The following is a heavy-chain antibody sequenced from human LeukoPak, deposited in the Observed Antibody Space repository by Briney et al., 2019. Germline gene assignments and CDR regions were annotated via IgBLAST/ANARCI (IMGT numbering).Heavy chain of an antibody. CDR3: ASEIIFGSFDY. D-gene: IGHD3-3*01. CDR2: ISYDGSNK. CDR1: GFTFRNYG. J-gene: IGHJ4*02. Sequence: PGGTLRLACAASGFTFRNYGMSWVRQAPGKGLEWVAVISYDGSNKYYADSVKGRFTISRDNSKNTLYLQMNSLRAEDTAVYYCASEIIFGSFDYWGQGTLVTVSS. V-gene: IGHV3-30*03.